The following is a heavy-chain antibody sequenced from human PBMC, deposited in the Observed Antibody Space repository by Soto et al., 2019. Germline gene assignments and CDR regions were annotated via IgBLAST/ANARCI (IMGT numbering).Heavy chain of an antibody. Sequence: EVQLVESGGGLVQPGGSLRLSCAASGFTFSSYEMNWVRQAPGKGLEWVSYISSSGSTIYYADSVKGRFTISRDNAKNSLCLQMNSLRAEERAVYYCARGGWYSSGWGDYWGQGTLVTVSS. J-gene: IGHJ4*02. CDR1: GFTFSSYE. V-gene: IGHV3-48*03. CDR3: ARGGWYSSGWGDY. CDR2: ISSSGSTI. D-gene: IGHD6-19*01.